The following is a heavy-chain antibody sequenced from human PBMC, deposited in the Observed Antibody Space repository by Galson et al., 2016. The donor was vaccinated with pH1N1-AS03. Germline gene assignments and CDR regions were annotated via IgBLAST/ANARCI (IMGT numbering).Heavy chain of an antibody. CDR2: INPKSGVT. V-gene: IGHV1-2*04. Sequence: SVKVSCKASGYTFTGFSINWVRQAPGQGLELMGWINPKSGVTNYAQKFQAWVTMTRDTSSSTAYMELSGLKSDDTAVYYCARDPRGPCTSSTCPTAYYVGMDVWGQGTTVIVSS. CDR3: ARDPRGPCTSSTCPTAYYVGMDV. CDR1: GYTFTGFS. D-gene: IGHD2-2*01. J-gene: IGHJ6*02.